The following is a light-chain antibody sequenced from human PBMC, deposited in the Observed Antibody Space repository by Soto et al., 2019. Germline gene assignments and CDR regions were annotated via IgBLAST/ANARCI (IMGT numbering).Light chain of an antibody. CDR3: QQCATLHGT. CDR2: GTS. CDR1: QSISGNY. Sequence: EIVLTQSPGTLSLSPGERATLSCRASQSISGNYLHWYQQKPGQAPRLLIFGTSSRATGLPDRFIGGGSGTDFTLTISRLEPEDFAVYSCQQCATLHGTFGQGTKVESK. V-gene: IGKV3-20*01. J-gene: IGKJ1*01.